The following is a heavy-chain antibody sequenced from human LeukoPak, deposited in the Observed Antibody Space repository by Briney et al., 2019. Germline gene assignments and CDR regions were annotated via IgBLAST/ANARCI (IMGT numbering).Heavy chain of an antibody. J-gene: IGHJ6*03. D-gene: IGHD3-10*01. CDR3: ARDGEWFGELSYYYYMDV. V-gene: IGHV1-8*01. Sequence: ASVKVSCKASGYTFTSYDINWVRQATGQGLEWMGWMNPNSGNTGYAQKFQGRVTMTRNTSISTAYMELSSLRSEDTAVYYCARDGEWFGELSYYYYMDVWGKGTTVTVSS. CDR1: GYTFTSYD. CDR2: MNPNSGNT.